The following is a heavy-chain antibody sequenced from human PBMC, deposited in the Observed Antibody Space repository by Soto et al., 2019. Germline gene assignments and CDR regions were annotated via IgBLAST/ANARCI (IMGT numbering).Heavy chain of an antibody. CDR1: GFTFSSYA. CDR2: ISGSGGST. D-gene: IGHD1-26*01. V-gene: IGHV3-23*01. J-gene: IGHJ4*02. Sequence: GGSLRLSCAASGFTFSSYAMSWVRQAPGKGLEWVSAISGSGGSTYYADSVKGRFTISRDNSKNTLYLQMNSLRAEDTAVYYCAKDREWEPRAGDVDYWGQGTLVTVSS. CDR3: AKDREWEPRAGDVDY.